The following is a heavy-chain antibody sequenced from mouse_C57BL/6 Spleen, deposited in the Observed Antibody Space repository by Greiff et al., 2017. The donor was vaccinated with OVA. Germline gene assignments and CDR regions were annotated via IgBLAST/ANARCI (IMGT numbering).Heavy chain of an antibody. J-gene: IGHJ2*01. V-gene: IGHV5-6*01. CDR2: ISSGGSYT. Sequence: EVQRVESGGDLVKPGGSLKLSCAASGFTFSSYGMSWVRQTPDKRLEWVATISSGGSYTYYPDSVKGRFTISRDNAKNTRYLQMSSLKSEDTAMYYCARLGGTAQATCFDYWGQGTTLTVSS. D-gene: IGHD3-2*02. CDR3: ARLGGTAQATCFDY. CDR1: GFTFSSYG.